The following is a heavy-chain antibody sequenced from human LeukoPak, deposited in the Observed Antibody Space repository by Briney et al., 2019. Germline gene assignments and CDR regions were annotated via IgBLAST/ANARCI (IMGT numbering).Heavy chain of an antibody. D-gene: IGHD6-13*01. Sequence: TGGSLRLSCAASGFMFSRYEMNWVRQAPGKGLEWVSFISSSSGSTIYYADSVKGRFTISRDDSKNTLYLQMNSLRAEDTAIYYCARDTAVGRLGDYWGQGTLVTVSS. CDR3: ARDTAVGRLGDY. CDR2: ISSSSGSTI. V-gene: IGHV3-48*03. J-gene: IGHJ4*02. CDR1: GFMFSRYE.